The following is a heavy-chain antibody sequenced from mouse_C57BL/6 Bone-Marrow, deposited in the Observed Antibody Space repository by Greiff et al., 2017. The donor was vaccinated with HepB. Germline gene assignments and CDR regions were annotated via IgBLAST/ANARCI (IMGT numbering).Heavy chain of an antibody. CDR2: INPYNGGT. D-gene: IGHD1-1*01. J-gene: IGHJ2*01. CDR3: ASSVLLRVDY. V-gene: IGHV1-19*01. Sequence: LVEPGASVQMSCKASGYTFTDYYMNWVKQSHGKSLEWIGVINPYNGGTSYNQKFKGKATLTVDKSSSTAYLELNSLTSEDSAVYYCASSVLLRVDYWGKGTTLTVSS. CDR1: GYTFTDYY.